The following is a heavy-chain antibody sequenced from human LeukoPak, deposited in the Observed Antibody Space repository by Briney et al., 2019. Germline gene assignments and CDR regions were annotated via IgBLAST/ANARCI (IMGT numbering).Heavy chain of an antibody. D-gene: IGHD5-24*01. CDR2: IKQDGSKK. CDR1: GFPFSSYW. V-gene: IGHV3-7*04. CDR3: TRVGYIDEGIDY. Sequence: GGSLRLSCVASGFPFSSYWMTWVRQAPGEGLEWVANIKQDGSKKSYVDSVKGRFTISRDNAKNSLYLQMNSLRAEDTAIYYCTRVGYIDEGIDYWGQGTLVTVSS. J-gene: IGHJ4*02.